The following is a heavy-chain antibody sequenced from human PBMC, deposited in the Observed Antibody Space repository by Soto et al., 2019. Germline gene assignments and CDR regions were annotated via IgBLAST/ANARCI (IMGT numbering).Heavy chain of an antibody. J-gene: IGHJ4*02. CDR2: INHSGST. D-gene: IGHD3-10*01. CDR3: ARLNYYGSAKPYDY. V-gene: IGHV4-34*01. Sequence: SETLSLTCAVYGGSLSGYYWSWIRQPPGKGLEWIGDINHSGSTNYNPSLKSRVTMLLDTSKTQFSLKLSSVTAADTAIFYCARLNYYGSAKPYDYWGQGILVTVSS. CDR1: GGSLSGYY.